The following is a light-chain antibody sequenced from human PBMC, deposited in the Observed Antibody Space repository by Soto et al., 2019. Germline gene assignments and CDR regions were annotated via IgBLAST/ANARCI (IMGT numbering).Light chain of an antibody. CDR3: QQYKSYPRT. CDR2: AAS. Sequence: DIQITQSPSTLSASVGDRVTITCRASQSISNWVAWYQQKPGKAPKLLIYAASSLESGVPSRLSGSGSGTEFTLTISSLQPDDFATYYCQQYKSYPRTFGQGTKV. J-gene: IGKJ1*01. V-gene: IGKV1-5*01. CDR1: QSISNW.